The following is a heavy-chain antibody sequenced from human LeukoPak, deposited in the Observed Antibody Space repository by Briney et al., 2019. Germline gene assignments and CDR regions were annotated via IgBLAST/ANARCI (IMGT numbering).Heavy chain of an antibody. CDR3: ARDYPPSGNYYVNYYYYMDV. D-gene: IGHD1-26*01. CDR2: ISTYNGNT. V-gene: IGHV1-18*01. Sequence: ASVKVSCKASGGTFSNYAIGWVRQAPGQGLEWMGWISTYNGNTNYAQNLQGRVTMTTDTSTSTAYMELRSLRSDDTAVYYCARDYPPSGNYYVNYYYYMDVWGKGTTVTISS. CDR1: GGTFSNYA. J-gene: IGHJ6*03.